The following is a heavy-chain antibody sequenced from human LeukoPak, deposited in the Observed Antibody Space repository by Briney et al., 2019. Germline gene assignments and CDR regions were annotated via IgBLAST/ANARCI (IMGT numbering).Heavy chain of an antibody. D-gene: IGHD3-10*01. CDR2: IYPGDSNT. CDR1: GYSFTSYW. Sequence: GESLKISCKGSGYSFTSYWIGWVRQMPGKGLEWMGIIYPGDSNTTYSPSFQGQVTISADKSISTAYLQWGSLKASDTAIYYCARQTYYYGSGSSIFDYWGQGTLVTVSS. J-gene: IGHJ4*02. CDR3: ARQTYYYGSGSSIFDY. V-gene: IGHV5-51*01.